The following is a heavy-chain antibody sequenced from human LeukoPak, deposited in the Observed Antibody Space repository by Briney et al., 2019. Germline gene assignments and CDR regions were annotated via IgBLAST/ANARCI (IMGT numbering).Heavy chain of an antibody. D-gene: IGHD6-13*01. Sequence: PGGSLRLSCAASGFTFRSYAISWVPQAPGKGLERASTISGSGGSTYYADSVKGRFTISRDNSKNTLYLQMNSLRAEDTAVYYCAKGSSSWYRFALDYWVQGTLVTVSS. CDR1: GFTFRSYA. CDR3: AKGSSSWYRFALDY. V-gene: IGHV3-23*01. J-gene: IGHJ4*02. CDR2: ISGSGGST.